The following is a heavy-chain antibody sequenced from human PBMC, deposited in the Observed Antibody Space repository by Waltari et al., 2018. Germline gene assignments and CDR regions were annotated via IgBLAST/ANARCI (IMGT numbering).Heavy chain of an antibody. D-gene: IGHD6-19*01. CDR1: GFPFSRYA. CDR3: ANLYSSGWYGY. J-gene: IGHJ4*02. Sequence: EVQLLESGGGLVQPGGSLRLSCAAAGFPFSRYAMRWVRQDPGKGLEWVSAISGSGGSTYYADSVKGRFTISRDNSKNTLYLQMNSLRAEDTAVYYCANLYSSGWYGYWGQGTLVTVSS. CDR2: ISGSGGST. V-gene: IGHV3-23*01.